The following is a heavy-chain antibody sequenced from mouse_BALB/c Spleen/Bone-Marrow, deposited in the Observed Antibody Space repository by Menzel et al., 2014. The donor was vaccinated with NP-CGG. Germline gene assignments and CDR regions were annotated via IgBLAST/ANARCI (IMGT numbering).Heavy chain of an antibody. CDR1: GFNIKDTY. V-gene: IGHV14-3*02. Sequence: VQLQQPGAELVRSGASVKLSCTASGFNIKDTYLHWVKQRPEQGLDWIGRIDPAIFTKYDPKFQGKATITADTSSNTAYLHLSSLTSVDTAVYYCASYRYGWYFDVWGAGTTVTVSS. CDR2: IDPAIFT. D-gene: IGHD2-14*01. J-gene: IGHJ1*01. CDR3: ASYRYGWYFDV.